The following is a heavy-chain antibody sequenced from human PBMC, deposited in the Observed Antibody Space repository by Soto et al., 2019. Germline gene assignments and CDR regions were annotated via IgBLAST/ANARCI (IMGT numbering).Heavy chain of an antibody. J-gene: IGHJ6*02. CDR1: GFTFSSYS. CDR2: ISSSSSYI. V-gene: IGHV3-21*01. CDR3: ARDIVITFGGGIVIWGVYYFYGMDV. Sequence: PGGSLRLSCAASGFTFSSYSMNWVRQAPGKGLEWVSSISSSSSYIYYADSVKGRFTISRDNAKNSLYLQMNSLRAEDTAVYYCARDIVITFGGGIVIWGVYYFYGMDVWGQGASVNVSS. D-gene: IGHD3-16*02.